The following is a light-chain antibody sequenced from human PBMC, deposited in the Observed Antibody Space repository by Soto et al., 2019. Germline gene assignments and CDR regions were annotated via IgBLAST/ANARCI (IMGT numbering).Light chain of an antibody. CDR3: QQVNSYPLT. Sequence: IQLTQSPSSLSSSLGDRVTITCRASQVMSSCLAWYKQKPGKAPKLLIYAASTLQSGVPSRVRGSGSGTDFTLTISSLQPEDFETYYCQQVNSYPLTFGGGTKVDIK. CDR1: QVMSSC. CDR2: AAS. J-gene: IGKJ4*01. V-gene: IGKV1-9*01.